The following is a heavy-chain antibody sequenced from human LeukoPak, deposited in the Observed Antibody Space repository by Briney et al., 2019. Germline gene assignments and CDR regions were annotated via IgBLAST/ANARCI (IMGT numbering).Heavy chain of an antibody. CDR2: IWYDGSNK. CDR1: GFTFSSYG. CDR3: ARDDSSGYWHTFDI. J-gene: IGHJ3*02. Sequence: GGSLRLSCAASGFTFSSYGMHWVRQAPGKGLEWVAVIWYDGSNKYYADSVKGRFTISRDNSKNTLYLQMNSLRAEDTAVYYCARDDSSGYWHTFDIWGQGTMVTVSS. D-gene: IGHD3-22*01. V-gene: IGHV3-33*01.